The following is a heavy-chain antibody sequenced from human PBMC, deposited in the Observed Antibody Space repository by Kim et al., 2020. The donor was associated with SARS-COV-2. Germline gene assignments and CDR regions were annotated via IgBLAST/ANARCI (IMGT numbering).Heavy chain of an antibody. Sequence: SVKVSCKASGGTFSSYAISWVRQAPGQGLEWMGGIIPIFGTANYAQKFQGRVTITADESTSTAYMELSSLRSEDTAVYYCARDCMGVDTAMVGYYYGMDVWGQGTTVTVSS. J-gene: IGHJ6*02. V-gene: IGHV1-69*13. CDR1: GGTFSSYA. D-gene: IGHD5-18*01. CDR3: ARDCMGVDTAMVGYYYGMDV. CDR2: IIPIFGTA.